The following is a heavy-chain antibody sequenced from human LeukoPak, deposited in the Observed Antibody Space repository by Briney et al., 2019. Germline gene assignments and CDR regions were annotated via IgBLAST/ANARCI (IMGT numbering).Heavy chain of an antibody. J-gene: IGHJ4*02. CDR2: ISYDGSNK. Sequence: GGSLRLSCAASRFTFSSYGMHWVRQAPGKGLEWVAVISYDGSNKYYADSVKGRFTISRDNSKNTLYLQMNSLRAEDTAVYYCAKVWEAYCGGDCYSPFDYWGQGTLVTVSS. CDR3: AKVWEAYCGGDCYSPFDY. V-gene: IGHV3-30*18. CDR1: RFTFSSYG. D-gene: IGHD2-21*02.